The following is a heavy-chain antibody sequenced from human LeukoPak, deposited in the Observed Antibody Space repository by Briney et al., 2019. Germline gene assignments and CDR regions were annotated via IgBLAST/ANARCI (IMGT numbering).Heavy chain of an antibody. CDR2: ISSSSSYI. J-gene: IGHJ3*02. D-gene: IGHD2-15*01. CDR1: GFTFSSYS. Sequence: PGGSLRLSCAASGFTFSSYSMNWVRQAPGKGLEWVSSISSSSSYIYYADSVKGRFTISRDNAKNSLYLQMNSLRDEDTAVYYCARDQPTRRYCSGGSCSRDAFDIWGQGTMVTVSS. V-gene: IGHV3-21*01. CDR3: ARDQPTRRYCSGGSCSRDAFDI.